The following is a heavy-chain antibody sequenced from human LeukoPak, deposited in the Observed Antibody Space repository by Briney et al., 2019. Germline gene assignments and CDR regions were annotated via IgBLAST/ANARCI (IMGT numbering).Heavy chain of an antibody. CDR3: IRDFRSADL. V-gene: IGHV3-74*01. Sequence: SGGSLRLSCVASGVTFSNYWMHWVRQPPGKGLVWVSRIYVDGRTTNYADSVKGRFTVSRDNAKNTVYLEMNSLSVEDTATYYCIRDFRSADLWGQGTLVTVTS. CDR2: IYVDGRTT. J-gene: IGHJ5*02. CDR1: GVTFSNYW.